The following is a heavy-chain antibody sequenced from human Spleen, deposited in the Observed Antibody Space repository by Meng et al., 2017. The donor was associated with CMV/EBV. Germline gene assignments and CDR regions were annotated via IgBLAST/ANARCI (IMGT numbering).Heavy chain of an antibody. CDR1: RYTFNGYY. D-gene: IGHD5-18*01. CDR2: ISPNNGAT. V-gene: IGHV1-2*02. J-gene: IGHJ6*02. Sequence: ASVKVSCKASRYTFNGYYMHWVRQAPGQGLEGMGWISPNNGATNYAQKFQGRVTMTRDTSISTAYTELSRLTYDDTAMYYCARDRDAAMASFYYYGMDVWGQGTTVTVSS. CDR3: ARDRDAAMASFYYYGMDV.